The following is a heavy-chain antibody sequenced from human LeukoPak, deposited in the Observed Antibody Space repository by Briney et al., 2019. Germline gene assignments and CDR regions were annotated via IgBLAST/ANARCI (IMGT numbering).Heavy chain of an antibody. CDR1: GFTFSSYA. J-gene: IGHJ4*02. V-gene: IGHV3-23*01. Sequence: GGSLRLSCAASGFTFSSYAMSWVRQAPGKGLEWVSAISGSGGSTYYADSVKGRFTISRDNSKNTLYLQMNSLRAEDTAVYYCAKGYTYYDILTGYSPFDYWGQGTLVTVSS. CDR3: AKGYTYYDILTGYSPFDY. CDR2: ISGSGGST. D-gene: IGHD3-9*01.